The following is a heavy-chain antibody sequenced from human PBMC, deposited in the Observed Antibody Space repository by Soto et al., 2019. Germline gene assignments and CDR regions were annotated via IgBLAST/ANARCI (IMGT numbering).Heavy chain of an antibody. J-gene: IGHJ6*02. CDR2: ISYDGSNK. CDR3: AKDLIKYGGSNYYYGMDV. D-gene: IGHD3-10*01. CDR1: GFTFSSYG. Sequence: QVQLVESGGGVVQPGRSLRLSCAASGFTFSSYGMHWVRQAPGKGLEWVAVISYDGSNKYYADSVKGRFTISRDNSKNTLYLQMISLRAEDTAVYYCAKDLIKYGGSNYYYGMDVWGQGTTVTVSS. V-gene: IGHV3-30*18.